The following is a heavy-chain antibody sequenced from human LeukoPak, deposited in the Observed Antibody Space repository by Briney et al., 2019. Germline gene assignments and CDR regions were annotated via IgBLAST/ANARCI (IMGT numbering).Heavy chain of an antibody. CDR2: IKQDGSTK. V-gene: IGHV3-7*01. J-gene: IGHJ3*01. Sequence: PGGSLRLSCAASGFIISTHWMTWVRQAPGKGLEWVANIKQDGSTKYYVDSVRGRFTISRNNAANSLYLQMNSLRADDTAVYYCATDPPRESNAFDVWGRGTVVTVSS. CDR1: GFIISTHW. CDR3: ATDPPRESNAFDV.